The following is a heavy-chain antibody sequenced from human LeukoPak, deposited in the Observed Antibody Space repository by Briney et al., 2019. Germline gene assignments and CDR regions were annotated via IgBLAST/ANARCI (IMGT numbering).Heavy chain of an antibody. J-gene: IGHJ1*01. D-gene: IGHD6-13*01. CDR1: GFTFSRYS. Sequence: NTGGSLRLSCAASGFTFSRYSMNWVRQAPGKGPEWVSSISPDARYIYYADSLKGRFTVSRDNAKNSLYLQMNSLAVEDTAVYYCTTPAAGPRAEYSQYWGQGTLVTVSP. CDR2: ISPDARYI. V-gene: IGHV3-21*01. CDR3: TTPAAGPRAEYSQY.